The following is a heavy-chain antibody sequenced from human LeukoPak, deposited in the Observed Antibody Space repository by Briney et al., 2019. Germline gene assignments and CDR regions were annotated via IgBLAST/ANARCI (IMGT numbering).Heavy chain of an antibody. J-gene: IGHJ4*02. V-gene: IGHV3-23*01. CDR3: ARVRGGYYFDY. Sequence: GGSLRLSCAASGFTFSSYAMSWVRQAPGKGLEWVSAISGSGGSTYYADSVKGRFTISRDNAKNSLYLQMNSLRAEDTAVYYCARVRGGYYFDYWGQGTLVTVSS. D-gene: IGHD4-23*01. CDR2: ISGSGGST. CDR1: GFTFSSYA.